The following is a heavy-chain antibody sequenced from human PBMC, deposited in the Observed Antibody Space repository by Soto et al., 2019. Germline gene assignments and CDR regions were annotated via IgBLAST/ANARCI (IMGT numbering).Heavy chain of an antibody. CDR1: GGSFSDYY. CDR3: ARNTAAGTLSYYYYGMDV. Sequence: SETLSLTCAVCGGSFSDYYWSWIRQPPGKGLEWIGEINHSGSTNYNPSLKSRVTISVDTSKNQFSLKLSSVTAADTAVYYCARNTAAGTLSYYYYGMDVWGQGTTVTVSS. D-gene: IGHD6-13*01. CDR2: INHSGST. J-gene: IGHJ6*02. V-gene: IGHV4-34*01.